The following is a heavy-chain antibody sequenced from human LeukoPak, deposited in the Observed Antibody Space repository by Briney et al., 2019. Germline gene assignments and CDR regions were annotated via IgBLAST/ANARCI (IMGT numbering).Heavy chain of an antibody. CDR1: GYTFTGYY. J-gene: IGHJ4*02. D-gene: IGHD3-22*01. V-gene: IGHV1-2*02. Sequence: GASVKVSCKASGYTFTGYYMHWVRQAPGQGLEWMGWINPNSGGTNYAQKFQGRVTMTRDTSISTAYMELSRLRSDDTAVYYCARGSAYYYDSSGYPDYWGQGTLVTVSS. CDR2: INPNSGGT. CDR3: ARGSAYYYDSSGYPDY.